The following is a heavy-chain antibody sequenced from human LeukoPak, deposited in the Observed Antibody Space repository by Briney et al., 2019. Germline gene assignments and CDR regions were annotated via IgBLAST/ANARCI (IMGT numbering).Heavy chain of an antibody. V-gene: IGHV3-48*03. D-gene: IGHD3-10*01. J-gene: IGHJ6*04. CDR1: GFIVSNYE. CDR3: ATSLSGWGTYYFMDV. CDR2: IASDGSI. Sequence: GGSLRLSCVASGFIVSNYEMNWVRQAPGKGLEWISFIASDGSIEYADSVKGRFTLSRDNANNSLYLHMNSLRAEDTAVYHCATSLSGWGTYYFMDVWGKGTTVTISS.